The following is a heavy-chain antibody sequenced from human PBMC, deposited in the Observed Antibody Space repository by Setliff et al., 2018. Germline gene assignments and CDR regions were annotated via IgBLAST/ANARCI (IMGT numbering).Heavy chain of an antibody. V-gene: IGHV1-46*01. CDR3: ARDVTGSHSGRLDS. CDR2: INVGGGST. CDR1: GYTFTRYY. Sequence: ASVKVSCKASGYTFTRYYMYCVRQAPGQGLEWMGIINVGGGSTTYAQNLRGRVTMTRDTSTSTLYMELASLRSEDTAVYYCARDVTGSHSGRLDSWGQGTLVTVSS. J-gene: IGHJ4*02. D-gene: IGHD1-26*01.